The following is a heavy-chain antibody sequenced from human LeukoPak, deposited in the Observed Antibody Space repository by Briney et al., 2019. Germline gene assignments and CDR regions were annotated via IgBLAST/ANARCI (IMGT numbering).Heavy chain of an antibody. D-gene: IGHD3-9*01. CDR2: IRGDNGNT. CDR3: ARVDLLTGYYFFDY. V-gene: IGHV1-18*01. J-gene: IGHJ4*02. Sequence: ASVKVSCKTSGYTFSSYGISWVRQAPGQGLEWVGWIRGDNGNTNYAQKFQGRVTMSTETSTSTAYMELRSLGSDETAVFYCARVDLLTGYYFFDYWGQGTLVTVSS. CDR1: GYTFSSYG.